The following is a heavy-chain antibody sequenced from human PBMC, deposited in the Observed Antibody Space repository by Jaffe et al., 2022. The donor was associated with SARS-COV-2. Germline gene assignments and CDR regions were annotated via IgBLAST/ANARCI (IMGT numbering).Heavy chain of an antibody. Sequence: QVQLVQSGAEVKKPGASVKVSCKASGYTFTSYGISWVRQAPGQGLEWMGWISAYNGNTNYAQKLQGRVTMTTDTSTSTAYMELRSLRSDDTAVYYCARDPQYDFWSGYYTGIGYYYYGMDVWGQGTTVTVSS. CDR1: GYTFTSYG. CDR3: ARDPQYDFWSGYYTGIGYYYYGMDV. D-gene: IGHD3-3*01. CDR2: ISAYNGNT. J-gene: IGHJ6*02. V-gene: IGHV1-18*01.